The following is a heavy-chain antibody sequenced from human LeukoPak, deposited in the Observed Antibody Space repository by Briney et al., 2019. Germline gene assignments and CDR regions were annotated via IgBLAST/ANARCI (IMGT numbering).Heavy chain of an antibody. CDR1: GFTFSSYW. Sequence: GGSLRLSCAASGFTFSSYWMSWVRQAPGKGLEWVANIKQDGSEKYYVDSVKGRFTISRDNAKNSLYLQMNSLRAEDTAVYYCAKDAKNLLRYFDWLSSFDDWGQGTLVTVSS. CDR2: IKQDGSEK. J-gene: IGHJ4*02. CDR3: AKDAKNLLRYFDWLSSFDD. V-gene: IGHV3-7*01. D-gene: IGHD3-9*01.